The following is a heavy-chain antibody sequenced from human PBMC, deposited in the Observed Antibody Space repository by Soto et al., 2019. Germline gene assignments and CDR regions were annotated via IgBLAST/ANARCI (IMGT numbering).Heavy chain of an antibody. CDR1: GFTFSSYS. D-gene: IGHD6-13*01. V-gene: IGHV3-21*01. J-gene: IGHJ4*02. CDR3: ARGGVAAAIVNFDY. Sequence: TGGSLRLSCAASGFTFSSYSMNWVRQAPGKGLEWVSSISSSSSYIYYADSVKGRFTISRDNAKNSLYLQMNSLRAEDTAVYYCARGGVAAAIVNFDYWGQGTLVTVSS. CDR2: ISSSSSYI.